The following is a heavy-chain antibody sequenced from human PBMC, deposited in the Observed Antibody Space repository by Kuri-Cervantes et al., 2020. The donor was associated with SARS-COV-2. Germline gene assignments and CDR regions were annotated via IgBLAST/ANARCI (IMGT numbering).Heavy chain of an antibody. CDR3: ARRFYGSSWYNYYYYGMDV. Sequence: ASVKVSCKASGYTFTSYTMHWVRQAPGQRLEWMGWINAGNGNTKYSQKFQGRVTITRDTSASTAYMELSSLRSEDTAVYYCARRFYGSSWYNYYYYGMDVWGQGTTVTDSS. J-gene: IGHJ6*01. V-gene: IGHV1-3*01. CDR2: INAGNGNT. D-gene: IGHD6-13*01. CDR1: GYTFTSYT.